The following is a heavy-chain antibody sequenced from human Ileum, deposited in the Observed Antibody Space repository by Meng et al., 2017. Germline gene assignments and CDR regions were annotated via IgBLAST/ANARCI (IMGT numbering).Heavy chain of an antibody. J-gene: IGHJ4*02. CDR1: GFTFSDRW. Sequence: VQLGESGGGLVEPGGSLSIFCAASGFTFSDRWMTWVRQAPGKGLEWVGHIQSKADGGTTDYAAPVKGRFTISRDDSKSTLYLQMNSLKTEDTAVYYCTTFYAGYWGQGTLVTVSS. V-gene: IGHV3-15*01. CDR2: IQSKADGGTT. D-gene: IGHD3-16*01. CDR3: TTFYAGY.